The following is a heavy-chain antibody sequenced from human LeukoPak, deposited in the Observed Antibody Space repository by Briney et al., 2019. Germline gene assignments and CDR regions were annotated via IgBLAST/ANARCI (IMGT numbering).Heavy chain of an antibody. J-gene: IGHJ3*02. CDR3: AHRHRGVASDI. CDR1: GFSFSSGGVG. D-gene: IGHD2-15*01. V-gene: IGHV2-5*01. Sequence: SGPTLVNPRQTLRLTCTFSGFSFSSGGVGVGWIRQPPGKALEWLGVIYENDEKFYSSSLQNRLTITKDTSRNQVVLTMANMDPVDTATYYCAHRHRGVASDIWGQGTMVTVSS. CDR2: IYENDEK.